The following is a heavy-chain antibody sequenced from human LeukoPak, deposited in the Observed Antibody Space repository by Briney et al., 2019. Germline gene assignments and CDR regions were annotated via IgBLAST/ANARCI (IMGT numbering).Heavy chain of an antibody. J-gene: IGHJ4*02. D-gene: IGHD6-19*01. CDR1: GYTFTTDW. CDR3: ARGGRRALAGTFDY. V-gene: IGHV5-51*01. Sequence: GESLKISCKGSGYTFTTDWIAWVRQMPGKGLEWMGIIYPGDSDTRYCPSFQGQVTISADNSISTAYLQWSSLKASDTAMYYCARGGRRALAGTFDYWGQGTLVTVSS. CDR2: IYPGDSDT.